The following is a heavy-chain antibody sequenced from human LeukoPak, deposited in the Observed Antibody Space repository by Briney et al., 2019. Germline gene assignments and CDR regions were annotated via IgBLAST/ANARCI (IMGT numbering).Heavy chain of an antibody. D-gene: IGHD2-2*03. CDR1: GGTFSSYA. J-gene: IGHJ6*03. V-gene: IGHV1-69*05. CDR3: ASNFGYCSSTSCYLFSYYYYYMDV. CDR2: IIPIFGTA. Sequence: GASVKVSCKASGGTFSSYAISWVRQAPGQGLEWMGGIIPIFGTANYAQKFQGRVTITTDESTSTAYMELSSLRSEDMAVYYCASNFGYCSSTSCYLFSYYYYYMDVWGKGTTVTVSS.